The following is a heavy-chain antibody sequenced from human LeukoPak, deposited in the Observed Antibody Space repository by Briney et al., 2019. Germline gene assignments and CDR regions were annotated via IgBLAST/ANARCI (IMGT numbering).Heavy chain of an antibody. CDR1: GYTLTELS. V-gene: IGHV1-24*01. D-gene: IGHD1-26*01. Sequence: ASVKVSCKVSGYTLTELSMHWVRQAPGKGLEWMGGFDPEDGETIYAQKFQGRVTMTEDTSTDTAYMELSSLRSEGTAVYYCATDRDEEWELLLDYWGQGTLVTVSS. J-gene: IGHJ4*02. CDR3: ATDRDEEWELLLDY. CDR2: FDPEDGET.